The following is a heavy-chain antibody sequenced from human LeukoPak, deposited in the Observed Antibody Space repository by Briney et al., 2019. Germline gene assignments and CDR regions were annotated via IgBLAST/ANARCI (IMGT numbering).Heavy chain of an antibody. Sequence: GGSLRLSCAASGFTFSDYYMSWIRQAPGKGLGWVSYISSSSSYTNYADSVKGRFTISRDNAKNSLYLQMNSLRAEDTAVYYCARESPSSGWFHAFDIWGQGTMVTVSS. CDR3: ARESPSSGWFHAFDI. CDR2: ISSSSSYT. J-gene: IGHJ3*02. V-gene: IGHV3-11*06. D-gene: IGHD6-19*01. CDR1: GFTFSDYY.